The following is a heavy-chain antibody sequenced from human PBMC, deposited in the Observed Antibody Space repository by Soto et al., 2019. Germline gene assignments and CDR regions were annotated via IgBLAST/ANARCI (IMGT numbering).Heavy chain of an antibody. CDR3: ARLPRSTYDILTGFYYYYYMDV. V-gene: IGHV4-39*01. J-gene: IGHJ6*03. Sequence: SETLSLTCTVSGGSISSSSYYWGWIRQPPGKGLEWIGSVYYSGSTYYNPSLKSRVTISVDTSKNQFSLKLSSVTAADTAVYYCARLPRSTYDILTGFYYYYYMDVWGKGTTVTVSS. CDR1: GGSISSSSYY. D-gene: IGHD3-9*01. CDR2: VYYSGST.